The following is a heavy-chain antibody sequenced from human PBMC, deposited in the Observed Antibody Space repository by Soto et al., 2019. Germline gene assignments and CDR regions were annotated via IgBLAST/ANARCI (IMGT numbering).Heavy chain of an antibody. Sequence: GGSLRLSCAASGFTFTRYSMNWVRQAQGKGLEWVSSISSTTNYIYYGDSMMGRFTISRDNAKNSLYLEMNSLRAEDTAVYYCARESEDPTSNYDYWGQGTLVTVSS. CDR1: GFTFTRYS. V-gene: IGHV3-21*06. CDR3: ARESEDPTSNYDY. J-gene: IGHJ4*02. CDR2: ISSTTNYI.